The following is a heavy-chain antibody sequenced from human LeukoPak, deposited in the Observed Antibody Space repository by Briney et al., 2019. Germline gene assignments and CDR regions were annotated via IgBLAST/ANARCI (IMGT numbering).Heavy chain of an antibody. CDR1: GFTFSSYA. Sequence: GGSLRLSCAASGFTFSSYAMHWVRQAPGKGLEWVAVISYDGSNKYYADSVKGRFTISRDNSKNTLYLQMNSLRAEDTAVYYCASYSSGWYGSDYWGQGTLVTVSS. D-gene: IGHD6-19*01. V-gene: IGHV3-30*04. J-gene: IGHJ4*02. CDR3: ASYSSGWYGSDY. CDR2: ISYDGSNK.